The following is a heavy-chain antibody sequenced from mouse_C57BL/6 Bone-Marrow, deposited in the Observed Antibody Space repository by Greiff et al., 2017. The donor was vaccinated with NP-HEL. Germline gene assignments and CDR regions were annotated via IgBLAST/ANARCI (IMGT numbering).Heavy chain of an antibody. CDR2: IYPRSGNT. V-gene: IGHV1-81*01. CDR1: GYTFTSCG. Sequence: VQLQQSGAELARPGASVKLSCKASGYTFTSCGISWVKQRTGQGLEWIGEIYPRSGNTYDNGKVKGKATLTADKSSSTAYIELPSLPSADSAVYFCAIFICPRGGYYAMDYWGQGTSVPVSS. J-gene: IGHJ4*01. D-gene: IGHD1-1*01. CDR3: AIFICPRGGYYAMDY.